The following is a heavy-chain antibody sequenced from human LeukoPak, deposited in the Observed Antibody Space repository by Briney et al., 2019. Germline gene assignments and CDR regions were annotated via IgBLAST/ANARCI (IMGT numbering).Heavy chain of an antibody. Sequence: GGSLRLSCSASGFTFSNYGMHWVRQAPGKGLEYVSAITNNGGDVNYAVSVKGSFTLSRDNSKITVFLEMSALRGEDTAVYFCLRRSNRGWCGDYWGQGALVTVSS. CDR2: ITNNGGDV. CDR3: LRRSNRGWCGDY. CDR1: GFTFSNYG. V-gene: IGHV3-64D*06. J-gene: IGHJ4*02. D-gene: IGHD6-19*01.